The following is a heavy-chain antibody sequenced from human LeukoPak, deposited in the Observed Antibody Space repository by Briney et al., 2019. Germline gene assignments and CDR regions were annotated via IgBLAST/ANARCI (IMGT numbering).Heavy chain of an antibody. V-gene: IGHV3-21*01. CDR2: ISSSSSYI. Sequence: GGSLRLSCAASGFTFSSYSMNWVRQAPGKGLEWVSSISSSSSYIYYADSVKGRFTISRDNAKNSLYLQMNSLRAEDTAVYYCARDGMATTPSGYWGQGTLVTVSS. J-gene: IGHJ4*02. D-gene: IGHD5-24*01. CDR3: ARDGMATTPSGY. CDR1: GFTFSSYS.